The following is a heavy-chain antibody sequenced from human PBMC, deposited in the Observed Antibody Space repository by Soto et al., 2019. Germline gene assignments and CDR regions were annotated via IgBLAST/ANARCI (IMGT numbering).Heavy chain of an antibody. J-gene: IGHJ4*02. CDR3: AKDLLLTTITTVGD. CDR1: GFIFSTYG. D-gene: IGHD4-17*01. V-gene: IGHV3-30*18. Sequence: QVQLVESGGGVVQPGRSLRLSCEASGFIFSTYGMHWVRQAPGKGLEWLSVISYDGNNKYYADSVKGRFTISRDNSKNTLWLQMDSLRTEDTAVYYCAKDLLLTTITTVGDWGQGTLLTVSS. CDR2: ISYDGNNK.